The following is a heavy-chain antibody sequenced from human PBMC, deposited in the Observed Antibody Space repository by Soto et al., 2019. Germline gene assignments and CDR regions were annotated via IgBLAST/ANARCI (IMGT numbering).Heavy chain of an antibody. V-gene: IGHV3-23*01. CDR1: GFTFSSSG. J-gene: IGHJ4*02. CDR2: ISSGGGSK. CDR3: ARGYYGDPPALDY. D-gene: IGHD4-17*01. Sequence: EVQLLESGGGLVQPGGSLRLSCAASGFTFSSSGMSWVRQAPGKGLEWVSGISSGGGSKYFADSVKGRFTIFRDNSRNTVDLQMNSLRVEDTAIYYCARGYYGDPPALDYWGQGTLVSVSS.